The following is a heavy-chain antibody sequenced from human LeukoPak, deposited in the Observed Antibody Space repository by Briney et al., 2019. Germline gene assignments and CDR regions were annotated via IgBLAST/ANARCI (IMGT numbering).Heavy chain of an antibody. V-gene: IGHV4-39*07. CDR1: GGSISSGSYY. Sequence: SETLSLTCTVSGGSISSGSYYWSWIRQPPGKGLEWIGEINHSGSTNYKPSLKSRLTISVDTSKNQFSLKLSSVTAADTAVYYCARRRKQWLVVLAPGYFDYWGQGTLVTVSS. CDR3: ARRRKQWLVVLAPGYFDY. CDR2: INHSGST. D-gene: IGHD6-19*01. J-gene: IGHJ4*02.